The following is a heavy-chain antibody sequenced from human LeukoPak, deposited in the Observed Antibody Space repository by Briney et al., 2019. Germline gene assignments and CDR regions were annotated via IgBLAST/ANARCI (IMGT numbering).Heavy chain of an antibody. CDR1: GYTFTGYY. J-gene: IGHJ4*02. CDR3: ARLGALSGSYQGEYYFDY. Sequence: ASVKVSCKASGYTFTGYYMHWVRQAPGQGLEWMGWINPNSGGTNYAQKFQGRVTMTRDTSISTAYMELSRLRSDDTAVYYCARLGALSGSYQGEYYFDYWGQGTLVTVSS. D-gene: IGHD1-26*01. V-gene: IGHV1-2*02. CDR2: INPNSGGT.